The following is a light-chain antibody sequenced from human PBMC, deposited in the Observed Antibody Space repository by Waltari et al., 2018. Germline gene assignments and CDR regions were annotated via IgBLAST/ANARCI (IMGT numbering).Light chain of an antibody. Sequence: EIVLTQSPGTLSLSPGERATLSCRASQSFTRYLAWYQHRPGQAPRLLIYDASTRAAGVADRFSGSGSGTDFSLIISRLEPEDFAVYYCQHYVSLPVTFGQGTRVEIK. CDR2: DAS. CDR3: QHYVSLPVT. CDR1: QSFTRY. V-gene: IGKV3-20*01. J-gene: IGKJ1*01.